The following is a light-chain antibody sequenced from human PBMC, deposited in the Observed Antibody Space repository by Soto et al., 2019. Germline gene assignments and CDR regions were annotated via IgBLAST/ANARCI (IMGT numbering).Light chain of an antibody. J-gene: IGLJ1*01. V-gene: IGLV2-14*01. Sequence: QSVLTQPASVSGSPGQSITISCTGTSSDVGGYNFVSWYQQHPGKAPKLMIYDVTHRPSGVSNRFSGSKSGNTASLTISGLQAEDEADYYCTSYTSISTYVFGTGTKVTVL. CDR3: TSYTSISTYV. CDR2: DVT. CDR1: SSDVGGYNF.